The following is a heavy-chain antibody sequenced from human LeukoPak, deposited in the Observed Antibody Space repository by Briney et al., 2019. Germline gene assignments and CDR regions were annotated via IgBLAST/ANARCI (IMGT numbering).Heavy chain of an antibody. V-gene: IGHV3-7*01. Sequence: GGSLRLACAASGFTFSSFWMSWVRQAPGKGLEWVANIKQDGSEKYYVDSVKGRFTISRDNAKNSLYLQMNSLRAEDTAVYYCARDYPLDWLYDNWGQGTLVTVSS. D-gene: IGHD3-9*01. CDR3: ARDYPLDWLYDN. CDR1: GFTFSSFW. J-gene: IGHJ4*02. CDR2: IKQDGSEK.